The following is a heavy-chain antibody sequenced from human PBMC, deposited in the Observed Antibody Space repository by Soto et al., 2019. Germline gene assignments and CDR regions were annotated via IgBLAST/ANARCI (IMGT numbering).Heavy chain of an antibody. CDR1: GGTFSSYA. V-gene: IGHV1-69*13. CDR3: ARGLRVSGDAFDI. CDR2: IIPIFGTA. D-gene: IGHD4-17*01. J-gene: IGHJ3*02. Sequence: SVKVSCKASGGTFSSYAISWVRQAPGQGLEWMGGIIPIFGTANYAQKFQGRVTITADESTSTTYMELSSLRSEDTAVYYCARGLRVSGDAFDIWGQGTMVTVSS.